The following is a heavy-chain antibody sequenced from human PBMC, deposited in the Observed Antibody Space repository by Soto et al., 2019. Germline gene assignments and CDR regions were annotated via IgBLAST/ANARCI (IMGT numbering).Heavy chain of an antibody. CDR3: ARDLSVGSYLDY. J-gene: IGHJ4*02. V-gene: IGHV3-33*01. CDR2: IGNDGLEK. Sequence: QVQLVESGGGVVQPGRSLRLSCAASGFTFSVYGMHWVRQAPGKGLEWVAVIGNDGLEKYYGDSVKGRFTISRDNSKNTLYLQVNTLRADDTAVYYCARDLSVGSYLDYWGQGTLVTVSS. CDR1: GFTFSVYG. D-gene: IGHD2-15*01.